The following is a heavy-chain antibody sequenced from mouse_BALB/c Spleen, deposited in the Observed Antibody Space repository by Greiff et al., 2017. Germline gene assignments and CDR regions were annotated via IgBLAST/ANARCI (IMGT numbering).Heavy chain of an antibody. CDR3: ARYRYDEAAMDY. J-gene: IGHJ4*01. Sequence: VKLVESGPGLVAPSQSLSITCTVSGFSLTSYGVHWVRQPPGKGLEWLGVIWAGGSTNYNSALMSRLSISKDNSKSQVFLKMNSLQTDDTATYYCARYRYDEAAMDYWGQGTSVTVSS. CDR2: IWAGGST. CDR1: GFSLTSYG. V-gene: IGHV2-9*02. D-gene: IGHD2-14*01.